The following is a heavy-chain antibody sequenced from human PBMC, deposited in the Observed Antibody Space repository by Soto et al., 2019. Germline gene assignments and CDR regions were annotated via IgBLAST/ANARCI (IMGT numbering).Heavy chain of an antibody. D-gene: IGHD3-10*01. CDR1: GGSISSGGYS. Sequence: SETLSLTCTVSGGSISSGGYSWSWIRQPPGKGLEWIGYMYHSGSTYYNPSLKSRVTISVDKSKNQFSLKLSSVTAADTAVYNCAREHMVRATTIRYFDYRGQGTLVTFSS. CDR3: AREHMVRATTIRYFDY. V-gene: IGHV4-30-2*01. J-gene: IGHJ4*02. CDR2: MYHSGST.